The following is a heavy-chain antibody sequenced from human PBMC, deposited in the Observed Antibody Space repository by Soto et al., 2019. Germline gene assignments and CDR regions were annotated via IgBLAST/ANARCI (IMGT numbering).Heavy chain of an antibody. V-gene: IGHV3-23*01. CDR1: GFTFSSYA. D-gene: IGHD3-22*01. CDR3: AKDGGYYDSSGYYYGS. Sequence: ESGGGLVQPGGSLRLSCAASGFTFSSYAMSWVRQAPGKGLEWVSAISGSGGSTYYADSVKGRFTISRDNSKNTLYLQMNSLRAEDTAVYYCAKDGGYYDSSGYYYGSWGQGTTVTVSS. CDR2: ISGSGGST. J-gene: IGHJ6*02.